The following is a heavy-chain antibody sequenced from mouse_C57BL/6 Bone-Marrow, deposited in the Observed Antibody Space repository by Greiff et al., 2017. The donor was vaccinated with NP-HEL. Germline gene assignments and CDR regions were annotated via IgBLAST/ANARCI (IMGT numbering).Heavy chain of an antibody. D-gene: IGHD2-1*01. CDR1: GYTFTDYY. Sequence: EVQGVESGPVLVKPGASVKMSCKASGYTFTDYYMNWVKQSHGKSLEWIGVINPYNGGTSYNQKFKGKATLTVDKSSSTAYMELNSLTSEDSAVYYCARGGIYYGTRAWFAYWGQGTLVTVSA. CDR3: ARGGIYYGTRAWFAY. CDR2: INPYNGGT. J-gene: IGHJ3*01. V-gene: IGHV1-19*01.